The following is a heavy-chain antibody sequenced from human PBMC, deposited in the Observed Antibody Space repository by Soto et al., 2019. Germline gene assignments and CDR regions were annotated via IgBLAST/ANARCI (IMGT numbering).Heavy chain of an antibody. CDR2: IIPILGIA. V-gene: IGHV1-69*02. Sequence: QVQLVQSGAEVKKPGSSVKVSCKASGGTFSSYTISWVRQAPGQGLEWMGRIIPILGIANFSQKFQRRVTITADESPSTAYMAMSSLRSEDTAVYFCARAVVVTGYLDYWGQGTLVTVAS. D-gene: IGHD2-21*02. CDR1: GGTFSSYT. CDR3: ARAVVVTGYLDY. J-gene: IGHJ4*02.